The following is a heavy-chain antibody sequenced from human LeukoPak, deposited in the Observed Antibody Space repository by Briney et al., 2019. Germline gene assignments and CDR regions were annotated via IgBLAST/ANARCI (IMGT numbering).Heavy chain of an antibody. D-gene: IGHD3-22*01. J-gene: IGHJ4*02. CDR3: ARGAKYYYDSSGYYVDY. Sequence: GESLKISCKGSGYNFTSYWIGWVRQMPGKGLEWMGIIYPGDSDTRYSPSFQGQVTISADKSISTAYLQWSSLKASDTAMYYCARGAKYYYDSSGYYVDYWGQGTLVTVSS. CDR2: IYPGDSDT. V-gene: IGHV5-51*01. CDR1: GYNFTSYW.